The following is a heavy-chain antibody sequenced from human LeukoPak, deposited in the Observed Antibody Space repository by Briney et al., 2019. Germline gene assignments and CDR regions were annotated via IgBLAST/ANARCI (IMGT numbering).Heavy chain of an antibody. CDR2: MNPFSGNT. V-gene: IGHV1-8*03. CDR3: ARTQHLVLRSPLDL. CDR1: GYTFTNYD. Sequence: GASVTVSCKASGYTFTNYDIHWVRQAPGQGLEWMGWMNPFSGNTGYAQNFQGRITITRNTSISTAYMELSSLRSEDTAVYYCARTQHLVLRSPLDLWGQGTLVTVSS. D-gene: IGHD6-13*01. J-gene: IGHJ5*02.